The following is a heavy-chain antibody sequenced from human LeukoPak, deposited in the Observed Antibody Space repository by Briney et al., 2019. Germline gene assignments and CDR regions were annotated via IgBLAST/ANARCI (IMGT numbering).Heavy chain of an antibody. J-gene: IGHJ3*02. V-gene: IGHV3-30*02. CDR1: GFTFRNYW. CDR3: AKRSDIDTFHI. D-gene: IGHD6-19*01. CDR2: IRYDGSNK. Sequence: PGGSLRLSCTASGFTFRNYWMSWVRQAPGKGLERVAFIRYDGSNKYYGDSVKGRFTISRDNSKNTLYLQVKSLRAEDTAVYYCAKRSDIDTFHIWGQGTMVTVSS.